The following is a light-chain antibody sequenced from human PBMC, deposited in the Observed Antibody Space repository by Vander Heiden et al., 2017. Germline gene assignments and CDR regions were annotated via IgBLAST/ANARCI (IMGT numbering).Light chain of an antibody. J-gene: IGLJ2*01. V-gene: IGLV1-47*01. CDR2: KNT. CDR3: AAWDDSLTVL. CDR1: SSNIGSSS. Sequence: QSVLTQPPSMSGTPGQSLTISCSGSSSNIGSSSVSWYQQFPGTAPKLSITKNTRRTSGVPDRFSGSKSGNSASLAISGLRSEDEAEYFCAAWDDSLTVLFGGGTKVT.